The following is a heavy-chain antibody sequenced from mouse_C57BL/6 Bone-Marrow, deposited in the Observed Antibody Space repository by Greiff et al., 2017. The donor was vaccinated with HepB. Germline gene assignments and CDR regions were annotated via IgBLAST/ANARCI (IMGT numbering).Heavy chain of an antibody. CDR1: GYTFTDYY. D-gene: IGHD1-1*01. CDR2: IYPGSGNT. V-gene: IGHV1-76*01. J-gene: IGHJ1*03. Sequence: QVQLQQSGAELVRPGASVKLSCKASGYTFTDYYINWVKQRPGQGLEWIARIYPGSGNTYYNEKFKGKATLTAEKSSSTAYMQLSSLTSEDSAVYFCARWDTTVVDPWYFDVWGTGTTVTVSS. CDR3: ARWDTTVVDPWYFDV.